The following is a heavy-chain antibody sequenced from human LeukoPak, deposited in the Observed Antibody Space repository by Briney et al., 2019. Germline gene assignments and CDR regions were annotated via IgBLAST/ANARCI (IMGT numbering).Heavy chain of an antibody. Sequence: SETLSLTCAVYGGSFSGYYWSWIRQPPGKGLEWIGEINHSGSTNYNPSLKGRVTISVDTSKNQFSLKLSSVTAADTAVYYCARESIYSDYWGQGTLVTVSS. J-gene: IGHJ4*02. CDR3: ARESIYSDY. V-gene: IGHV4-34*01. D-gene: IGHD6-6*01. CDR2: INHSGST. CDR1: GGSFSGYY.